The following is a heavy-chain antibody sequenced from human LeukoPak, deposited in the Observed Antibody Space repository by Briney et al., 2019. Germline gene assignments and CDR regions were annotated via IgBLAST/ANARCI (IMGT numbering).Heavy chain of an antibody. J-gene: IGHJ4*02. CDR1: GFTFRNYE. CDR2: FSSSGTPI. CDR3: ARGGASGSYLIDQ. V-gene: IGHV3-48*03. Sequence: GGSLRLSCAASGFTFRNYEMNWVRQTPGKGLEWVSYFSSSGTPIYYADSVKGRFTVSRDNAKNTLYLQMNSLRAEDTGVYYCARGGASGSYLIDQWGQGTLVTVSS. D-gene: IGHD3-10*01.